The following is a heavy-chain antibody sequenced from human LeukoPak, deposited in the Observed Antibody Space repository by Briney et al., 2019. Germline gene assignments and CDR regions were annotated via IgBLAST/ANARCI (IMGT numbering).Heavy chain of an antibody. V-gene: IGHV1-3*01. CDR3: ARGKLNDILTPFDY. D-gene: IGHD3-9*01. J-gene: IGHJ4*02. Sequence: PGGSLRLSCAASGYTFTSYAMHWVRQAPGQRLEWMGWINAGNGNTKYSQKFQGRVTITRDTSASTAYMELSSLRSEDTAVYYCARGKLNDILTPFDYWGQGTLVTVSS. CDR2: INAGNGNT. CDR1: GYTFTSYA.